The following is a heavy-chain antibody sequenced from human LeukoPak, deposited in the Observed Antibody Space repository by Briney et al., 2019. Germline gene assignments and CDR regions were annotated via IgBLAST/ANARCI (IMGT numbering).Heavy chain of an antibody. J-gene: IGHJ4*02. Sequence: EGSLRLSCAASGFTVSSNYMSWVRQAPRKGLEWVSVIYSGGSTYYADSVKGRFTISRDNSKNTLYLQMNSLRAEDTAVYYCGMAAAGYDYWGQGTLVTVSS. V-gene: IGHV3-53*01. CDR1: GFTVSSNY. CDR3: GMAAAGYDY. D-gene: IGHD6-13*01. CDR2: IYSGGST.